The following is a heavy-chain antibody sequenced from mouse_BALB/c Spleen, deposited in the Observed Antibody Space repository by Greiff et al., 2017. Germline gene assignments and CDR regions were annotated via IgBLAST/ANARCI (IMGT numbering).Heavy chain of an antibody. CDR1: GFTFSSYG. J-gene: IGHJ4*01. Sequence: EVMLVESGGGLVQPGGSLKLSCAASGFTFSSYGMSWVRQTPDKRLELVATINSNGGSTYYPDSVKGRFTISRDNAKNTLYLQMSSLKSEDTAMYYCARGGYYGNYDAMDYWGQGTSVTVSS. CDR3: ARGGYYGNYDAMDY. CDR2: INSNGGST. D-gene: IGHD2-1*01. V-gene: IGHV5-6-3*01.